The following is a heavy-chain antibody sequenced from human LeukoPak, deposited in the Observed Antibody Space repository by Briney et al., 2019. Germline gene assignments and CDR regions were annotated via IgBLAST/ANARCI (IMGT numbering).Heavy chain of an antibody. CDR2: IWYDGSNK. J-gene: IGHJ6*02. Sequence: PGGSLRLSCAVSGSTFSNYGIHWVRQAPGKGLEWVAVIWYDGSNKYYADSVKGRFTISRDNSKNTLYLQMNSLRAEDTAVYYCARDRAVRARAPANYYYYGMDVWGQGTLVTVSS. CDR3: ARDRAVRARAPANYYYYGMDV. CDR1: GSTFSNYG. D-gene: IGHD6-19*01. V-gene: IGHV3-33*01.